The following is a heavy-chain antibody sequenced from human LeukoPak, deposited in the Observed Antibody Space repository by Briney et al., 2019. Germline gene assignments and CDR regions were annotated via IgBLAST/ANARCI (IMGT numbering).Heavy chain of an antibody. CDR1: GYTFTSYA. CDR3: ARGIVVEPTANWFDP. CDR2: INAGNGNT. D-gene: IGHD2-2*01. J-gene: IGHJ5*02. V-gene: IGHV1-3*01. Sequence: GASVKVSCKASGYTFTSYAMHWVRQAPGQRLEWMGWINAGNGNTKYSQKFQGRVTITRDTSASTAYMEPSSLRSEDTAVYYCARGIVVEPTANWFDPWGQGTLVTVSS.